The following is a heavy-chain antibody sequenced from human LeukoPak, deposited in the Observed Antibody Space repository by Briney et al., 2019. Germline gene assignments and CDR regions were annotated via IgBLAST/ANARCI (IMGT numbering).Heavy chain of an antibody. CDR1: GFTFNGSW. Sequence: FTSSASGFTFNGSWMNWGRQAPGKGLEWVANMDPSGSQTRYVDSVKGRFTISKDDPGTSLYLEMHSLGAEDTAIYYCAVWTSGNYWGQGALVTVSS. J-gene: IGHJ4*02. CDR3: AVWTSGNY. CDR2: MDPSGSQT. V-gene: IGHV3-7*01. D-gene: IGHD1-1*01.